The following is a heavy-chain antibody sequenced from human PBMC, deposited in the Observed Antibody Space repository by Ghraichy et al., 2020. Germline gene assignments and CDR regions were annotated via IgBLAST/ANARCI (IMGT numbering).Heavy chain of an antibody. CDR2: IYYSGST. J-gene: IGHJ6*03. CDR1: GGSISSSSYY. V-gene: IGHV4-39*01. D-gene: IGHD6-13*01. Sequence: SETLSLTCTVSGGSISSSSYYWGWIRQPPGKGLEWIGSIYYSGSTYYNPSLKSRVTISVDTSKNQFSLKLSSVTAADTAVYYCARHVGQQQLVHYYYYYYMDVWGKGTTVTVSS. CDR3: ARHVGQQQLVHYYYYYYMDV.